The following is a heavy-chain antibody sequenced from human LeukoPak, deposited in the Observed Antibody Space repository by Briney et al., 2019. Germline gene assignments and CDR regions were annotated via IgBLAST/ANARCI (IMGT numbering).Heavy chain of an antibody. CDR3: AKDRIRYCSSTSCAKPFDY. CDR1: GFTFSSYS. CDR2: ISGSGGST. Sequence: GGSLRLSCAASGFTFSSYSMSWVRQAPGKGLEWVSAISGSGGSTYYAVSVKGRFTISRDNSKNTLYLQMNSLRAEDTAVYYCAKDRIRYCSSTSCAKPFDYWGQGTLVTVSS. D-gene: IGHD2-2*01. V-gene: IGHV3-23*01. J-gene: IGHJ4*02.